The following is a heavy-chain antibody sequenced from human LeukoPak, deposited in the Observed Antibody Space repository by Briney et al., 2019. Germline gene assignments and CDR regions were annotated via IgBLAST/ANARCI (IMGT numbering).Heavy chain of an antibody. V-gene: IGHV1-2*02. CDR2: INHNSGGT. CDR1: GYTFTGYY. CDR3: AGTAMGKPTRFDY. Sequence: ASVKVSCKASGYTFTGYYMHWVRQAPGQGLEWMGWINHNSGGTNYAQKFQGRVTMTRDTSISTAYMELSRLRSDDTAVYYCAGTAMGKPTRFDYWGQGTLVTVSS. J-gene: IGHJ4*02. D-gene: IGHD5-18*01.